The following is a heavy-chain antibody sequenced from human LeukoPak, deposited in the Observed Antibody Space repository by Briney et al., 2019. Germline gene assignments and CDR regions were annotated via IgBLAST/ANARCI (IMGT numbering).Heavy chain of an antibody. V-gene: IGHV1-2*02. Sequence: ASVKVSCKASGYTFTGYYMHWVRQAPGQGLEWMGWINPNSGGTNYAQKFQGRVTMTRDTSISTAYMELSRLRSDDTAVYYCARDRAAAGTIGWFDPWGQGTLVTVSS. J-gene: IGHJ5*02. D-gene: IGHD6-13*01. CDR2: INPNSGGT. CDR3: ARDRAAAGTIGWFDP. CDR1: GYTFTGYY.